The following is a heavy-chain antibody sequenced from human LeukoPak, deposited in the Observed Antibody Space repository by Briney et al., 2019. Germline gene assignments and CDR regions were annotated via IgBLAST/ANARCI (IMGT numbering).Heavy chain of an antibody. V-gene: IGHV3-53*01. CDR2: IYSGGST. J-gene: IGHJ4*02. D-gene: IGHD1-26*01. Sequence: GGSLRLSCAASGFTVSSNYMSWVRQAPGKGLEWVSVIYSGGSTYYAVSVKGRFTISRDNSKNTLYLQMNSLRAEDTAVYYCARVMRMGAPYFDYWGQGTLVTVSS. CDR3: ARVMRMGAPYFDY. CDR1: GFTVSSNY.